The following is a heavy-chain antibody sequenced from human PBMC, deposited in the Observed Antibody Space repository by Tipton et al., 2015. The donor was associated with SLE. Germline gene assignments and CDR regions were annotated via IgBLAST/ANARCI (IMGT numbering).Heavy chain of an antibody. Sequence: GLVKPSETLSLTCAVYGGSFSGYYWSWIRQPPGKGLEWIGEINHSGSTNYNPSLKSRVTISVDTSKNQFSLKLSSVTAADTAVYYCARNLAAAGYYYYDMDVWGQGTTVTVSS. CDR1: GGSFSGYY. J-gene: IGHJ6*02. CDR2: INHSGST. V-gene: IGHV4-34*01. D-gene: IGHD6-13*01. CDR3: ARNLAAAGYYYYDMDV.